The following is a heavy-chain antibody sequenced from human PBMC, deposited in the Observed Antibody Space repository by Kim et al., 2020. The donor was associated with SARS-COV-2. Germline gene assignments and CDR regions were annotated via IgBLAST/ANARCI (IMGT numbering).Heavy chain of an antibody. D-gene: IGHD5-18*01. Sequence: YANSVKGRFTISSDNSKDTLYLQMGRVRAEDMAVYYCARDGTAMGSAFDIWGQGTMVAVSS. CDR3: ARDGTAMGSAFDI. J-gene: IGHJ3*02. V-gene: IGHV3-64*01.